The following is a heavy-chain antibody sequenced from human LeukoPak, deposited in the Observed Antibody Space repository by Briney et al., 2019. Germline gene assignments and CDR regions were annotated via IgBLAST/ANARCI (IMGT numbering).Heavy chain of an antibody. CDR1: GFTFTSYA. CDR2: ISGSGDRT. V-gene: IGHV3-23*01. J-gene: IGHJ4*02. D-gene: IGHD6-6*01. Sequence: AGGSLRLSCAASGFTFTSYAMTWVRQAPGKALEWVSVISGSGDRTYYADSVKGRFTISRDNFKNTLSLQINSLRAEDTAVYYCAKGGSSSSSSVCYFDYWGQGTLVTVSS. CDR3: AKGGSSSSSSVCYFDY.